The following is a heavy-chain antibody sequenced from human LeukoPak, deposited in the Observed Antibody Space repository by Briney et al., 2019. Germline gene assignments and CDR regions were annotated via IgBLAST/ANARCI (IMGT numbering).Heavy chain of an antibody. Sequence: PGGSLRLSCAASGFTFDDYAMHWVRQAPGKGLEWVSGISWNSGTIGHADTVEGRFTISRDNAKDSLYLQMDSLRTDDTALYYCARGLEKGYSYGIDYWGQGTLVTVSS. D-gene: IGHD5-18*01. CDR3: ARGLEKGYSYGIDY. V-gene: IGHV3-9*01. CDR1: GFTFDDYA. CDR2: ISWNSGTI. J-gene: IGHJ4*02.